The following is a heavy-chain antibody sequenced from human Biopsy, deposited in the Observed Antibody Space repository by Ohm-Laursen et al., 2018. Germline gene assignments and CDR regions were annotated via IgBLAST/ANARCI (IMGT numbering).Heavy chain of an antibody. V-gene: IGHV1-69*01. D-gene: IGHD2/OR15-2a*01. CDR1: GVTFDTYA. CDR3: VGGQRGPPIGVTVPGDAFDL. Sequence: PSVNVSCTPSGVTFDTYAFGWVRQAPGQGLEWMGGRIPYFNTIYYARNFQDRAVITADRSARTTDMQLSGLIPDDTAVYYCVGGQRGPPIGVTVPGDAFDLWGPGTMVTVSP. J-gene: IGHJ3*01. CDR2: RIPYFNTI.